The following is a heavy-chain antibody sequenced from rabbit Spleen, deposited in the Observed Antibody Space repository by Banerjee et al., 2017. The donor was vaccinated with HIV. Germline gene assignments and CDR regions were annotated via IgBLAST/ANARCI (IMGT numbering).Heavy chain of an antibody. CDR2: VTAGVSFTT. D-gene: IGHD6-1*01. CDR3: ARSYGVYGYAINL. J-gene: IGHJ4*01. CDR1: GFSFTYIDY. Sequence: QSLEESGGDLVKPGASLTLTCTASGFSFTYIDYLCWVRQPPGKGPEWIACVTAGVSFTTYYATWAKGRFTISKTSSTTVTLQMTSLTAADTATYFCARSYGVYGYAINLWGQGTLVTVS. V-gene: IGHV1S40*01.